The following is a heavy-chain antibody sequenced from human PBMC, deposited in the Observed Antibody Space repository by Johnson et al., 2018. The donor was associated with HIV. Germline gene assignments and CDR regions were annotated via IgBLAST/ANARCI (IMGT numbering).Heavy chain of an antibody. V-gene: IGHV3-48*01. J-gene: IGHJ3*02. D-gene: IGHD2-8*01. CDR2: ISSSGSTI. CDR3: ARDNIVLMVGGAFDI. Sequence: LEWISYISSSGSTIYYADSVKGRFTISRDTSKNTLYLQMNSLRAEDTAVYYCARDNIVLMVGGAFDIWGQGTLVTVSS.